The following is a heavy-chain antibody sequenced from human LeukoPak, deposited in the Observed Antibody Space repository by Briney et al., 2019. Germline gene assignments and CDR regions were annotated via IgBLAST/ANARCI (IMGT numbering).Heavy chain of an antibody. D-gene: IGHD3-10*01. CDR2: IIPIFGTA. Sequence: SVKVSCKASGGTFSSYAISWVRQAPGQGLEWMGGIIPIFGTANYAQKFQGRVTITADKSTSTAYMELSSLRSEDTAVYYCARGVLYYYGSGSYDYYYYMDVWGKGTTVTISS. CDR3: ARGVLYYYGSGSYDYYYYMDV. CDR1: GGTFSSYA. J-gene: IGHJ6*03. V-gene: IGHV1-69*06.